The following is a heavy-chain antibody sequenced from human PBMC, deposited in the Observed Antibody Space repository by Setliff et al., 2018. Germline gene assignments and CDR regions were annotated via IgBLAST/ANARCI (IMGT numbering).Heavy chain of an antibody. Sequence: GGSLRLSCAASGFDFNIFAINWVRQAPGKGLEWLAVTSYDGKNNYYGDSVKGRFTICRDNAKNSLSLQMNSLRAEDTSVYYCARDVFDFRTGQGGPWGQGTRVTVSS. J-gene: IGHJ5*02. CDR2: TSYDGKNN. CDR3: ARDVFDFRTGQGGP. D-gene: IGHD3-3*01. V-gene: IGHV3-30*03. CDR1: GFDFNIFA.